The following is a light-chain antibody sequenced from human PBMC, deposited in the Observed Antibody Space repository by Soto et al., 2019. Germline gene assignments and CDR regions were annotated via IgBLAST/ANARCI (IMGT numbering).Light chain of an antibody. Sequence: QSALAQPPSVSGAPGQSVTISCTGTSSDFGSYNRVSWYQRPPGTGPKLMIYEVSNRPSGAPDRFSGSKSGNTASLTISGLQAEDEAEYYCKSYERSFGVVFGTWTKVTVL. CDR3: KSYERSFGVV. V-gene: IGLV2-18*02. CDR1: SSDFGSYNR. CDR2: EVS. J-gene: IGLJ1*01.